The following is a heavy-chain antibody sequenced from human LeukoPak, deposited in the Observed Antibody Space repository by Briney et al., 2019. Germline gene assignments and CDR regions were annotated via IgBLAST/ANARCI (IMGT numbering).Heavy chain of an antibody. CDR2: ISYDGSNK. CDR1: GFTFSSYG. J-gene: IGHJ3*02. CDR3: AKPWIQLWDHDAFDI. Sequence: GRSLRLSCAASGFTFSSYGMHWVRQAPGKGLEWVAVISYDGSNKYYADSVKGRFTISRDNSKNTLYLQMNSLRAEDTAVYYCAKPWIQLWDHDAFDIWGQGTMVTVSS. V-gene: IGHV3-30*18. D-gene: IGHD5-18*01.